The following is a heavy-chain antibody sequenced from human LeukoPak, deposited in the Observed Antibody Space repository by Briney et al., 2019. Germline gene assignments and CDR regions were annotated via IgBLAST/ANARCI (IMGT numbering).Heavy chain of an antibody. D-gene: IGHD5-12*01. V-gene: IGHV3-30*02. CDR3: TTDPTAYSGYDYGHSKLYNWFDP. CDR1: GFTFSSYG. CDR2: IRYDASNT. Sequence: GGSLRLSCAASGFTFSSYGMHWVRQAPGKGLEWVAFIRYDASNTYYADSVKGRFTISRDNSKNTLYLQMNSLKTEDTAVYYCTTDPTAYSGYDYGHSKLYNWFDPWGQGTLVTVSS. J-gene: IGHJ5*02.